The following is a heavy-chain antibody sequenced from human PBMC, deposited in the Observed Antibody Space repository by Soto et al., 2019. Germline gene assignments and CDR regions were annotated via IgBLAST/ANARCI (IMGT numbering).Heavy chain of an antibody. J-gene: IGHJ4*02. D-gene: IGHD3-22*01. CDR1: GFTFSSYA. CDR3: AKEYPTYYDSSGSPPYYFDY. Sequence: PGGSLRLSCAASGFTFSSYAMHWVRQAPGKGLEWVAVISYDGSNRYYADSVKGRFTISRDNSKNTLYLQMNSLRAEDTAVYYCAKEYPTYYDSSGSPPYYFDYWGQGTLVTVSS. V-gene: IGHV3-30*04. CDR2: ISYDGSNR.